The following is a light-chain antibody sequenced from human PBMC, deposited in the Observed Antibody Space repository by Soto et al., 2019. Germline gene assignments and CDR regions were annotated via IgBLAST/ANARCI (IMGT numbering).Light chain of an antibody. CDR3: QHRISWHVS. V-gene: IGKV3-11*01. CDR2: DAS. CDR1: QSVNNY. Sequence: EIVLTQSPATLSLSPGESATLSCRASQSVNNYLSWYQQKPGQAPRLLIFDASNRATGIPARFSGSGSGTDFTLTISSLAHEDFAVYYCQHRISWHVSFGQGTRLEIK. J-gene: IGKJ5*01.